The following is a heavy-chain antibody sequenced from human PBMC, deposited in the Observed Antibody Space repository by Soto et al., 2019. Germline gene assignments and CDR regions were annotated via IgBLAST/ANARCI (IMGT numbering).Heavy chain of an antibody. Sequence: QVQLVESGGGVVQPGRSLRLSCAASGFTFSSYGMHWVRQAPGKGLEWVAVISYDGSNKYYADSVKGRFTISRDNSKNTLYLQMNSLRAEDTAGYYCAKDRSSGWYSSYGMAVWGQGTTVTVSS. J-gene: IGHJ6*02. V-gene: IGHV3-30*18. CDR3: AKDRSSGWYSSYGMAV. D-gene: IGHD6-19*01. CDR1: GFTFSSYG. CDR2: ISYDGSNK.